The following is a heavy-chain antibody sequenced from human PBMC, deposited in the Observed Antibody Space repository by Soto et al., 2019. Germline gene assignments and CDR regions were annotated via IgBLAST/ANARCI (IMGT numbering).Heavy chain of an antibody. CDR1: GYTFTSYA. CDR2: INAGNGNT. V-gene: IGHV1-3*01. CDR3: ARDLQADY. J-gene: IGHJ4*02. Sequence: QVQLVQSGAEVKKPVASVKVSCKASGYTFTSYAMHWVRQAPGQRLEWMGWINAGNGNTKYSQKLQGRVTITRDTSASTAYMEMSSLRSEDTAVYYCARDLQADYWGQGPLVTVSS.